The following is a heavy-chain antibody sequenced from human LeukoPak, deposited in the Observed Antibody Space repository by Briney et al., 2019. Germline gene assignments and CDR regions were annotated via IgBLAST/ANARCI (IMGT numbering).Heavy chain of an antibody. Sequence: ASVKVSCKASGYTFSNYHIHWVRQAPGQGLEWMGIVTSSGGSTDYAQKFRGRVTMTRDMSPSTVYMELDSLRSEDTAVYYCARVRDGYNDAFDIWGQGTMVKVSS. V-gene: IGHV1-46*01. D-gene: IGHD5-24*01. J-gene: IGHJ3*02. CDR2: VTSSGGST. CDR3: ARVRDGYNDAFDI. CDR1: GYTFSNYH.